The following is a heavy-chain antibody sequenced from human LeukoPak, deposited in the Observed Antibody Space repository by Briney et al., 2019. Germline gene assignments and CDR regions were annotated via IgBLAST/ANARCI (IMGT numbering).Heavy chain of an antibody. Sequence: SETLSLTCTVSGGSISSYYWSWIRQPPGKGLEWIGYIYYSGSTNYNPSLKSRVTISVDTSKNQFSLKLSSVTAADTAVYYCARASMVRGVIGWFDPWGQGTLVTVSS. CDR3: ARASMVRGVIGWFDP. D-gene: IGHD3-10*01. V-gene: IGHV4-59*01. CDR2: IYYSGST. J-gene: IGHJ5*02. CDR1: GGSISSYY.